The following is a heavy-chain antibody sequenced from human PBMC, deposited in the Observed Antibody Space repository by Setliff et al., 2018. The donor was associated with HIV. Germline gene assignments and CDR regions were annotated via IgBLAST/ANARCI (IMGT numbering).Heavy chain of an antibody. D-gene: IGHD2-15*01. J-gene: IGHJ3*02. CDR1: GYSFTNYG. CDR3: ARDDVGYCSGGSCYHLFDTFDI. Sequence: ASVKVSCKASGYSFTNYGIGWVRQAPGQGLEWMGWISPYNDNTNYALNLQGRVTMTTDTSTSTAYMELRSLRSDDTAVYYCARDDVGYCSGGSCYHLFDTFDIWGQGTVVTVSS. V-gene: IGHV1-18*01. CDR2: ISPYNDNT.